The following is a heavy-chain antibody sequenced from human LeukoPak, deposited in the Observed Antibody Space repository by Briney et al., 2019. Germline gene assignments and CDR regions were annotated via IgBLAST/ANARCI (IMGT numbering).Heavy chain of an antibody. Sequence: SETLSLTCNVSGGPINSNIYYWAWARQPPGKGLEWIGSSYYSGSTYYNPSLKSRITISVDTFRSQVSLKMRSVTAADTAVYYCARVLLWFGDFSVKAFDIWGQGTMVTVSS. D-gene: IGHD3-10*01. V-gene: IGHV4-39*01. J-gene: IGHJ3*02. CDR2: SYYSGST. CDR3: ARVLLWFGDFSVKAFDI. CDR1: GGPINSNIYY.